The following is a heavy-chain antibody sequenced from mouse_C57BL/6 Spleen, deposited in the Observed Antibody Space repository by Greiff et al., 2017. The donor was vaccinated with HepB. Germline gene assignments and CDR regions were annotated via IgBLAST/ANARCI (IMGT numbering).Heavy chain of an antibody. J-gene: IGHJ4*01. CDR2: ISYDGSN. Sequence: EVKLVESGPGLVKPSQSLSLTCSVTGYSITSGYYWNWIRQFPGNKLEWMGYISYDGSNNYNPSLKNRISITRDTSKNQFFLKLNSVTTEDTATYYCIITTDAMDYWGQGTSVTVSS. D-gene: IGHD1-1*01. CDR1: GYSITSGYY. V-gene: IGHV3-6*01. CDR3: IITTDAMDY.